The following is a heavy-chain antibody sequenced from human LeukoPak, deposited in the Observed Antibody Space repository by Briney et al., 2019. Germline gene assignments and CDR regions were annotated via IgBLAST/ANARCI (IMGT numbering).Heavy chain of an antibody. V-gene: IGHV3-23*01. CDR3: AKEWVYGDYGY. D-gene: IGHD4-17*01. CDR1: GFTFSSYG. CDR2: VSGSGGST. J-gene: IGHJ4*02. Sequence: GGTLRLSCAASGFTFSSYGMRWVRQAPGKGLEWVSAVSGSGGSTFYADSVKGRFTISRDNSKNTLYLQMNSLRAEDTAVYYCAKEWVYGDYGYWGQGTLVTVSS.